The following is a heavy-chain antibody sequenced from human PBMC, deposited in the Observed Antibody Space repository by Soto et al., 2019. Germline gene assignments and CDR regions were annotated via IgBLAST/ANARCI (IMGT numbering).Heavy chain of an antibody. CDR2: IILPFGTP. D-gene: IGHD3-22*01. CDR3: VRGPDYEGYFDY. Sequence: QVRLVQSGAEVKKTGSSVKVSCEASGTTFSNFAIGWVRQAPGQGLEWMGGIILPFGTPNYAQKFQGRVTISADESMTTAYMEPRGLRSEDTAVYYCVRGPDYEGYFDYWGQGTLVTVSS. V-gene: IGHV1-69*12. CDR1: GTTFSNFA. J-gene: IGHJ4*02.